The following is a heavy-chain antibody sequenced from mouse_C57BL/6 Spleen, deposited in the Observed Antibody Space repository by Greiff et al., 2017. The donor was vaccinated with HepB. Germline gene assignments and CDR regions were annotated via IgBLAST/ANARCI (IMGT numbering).Heavy chain of an antibody. CDR1: GFTFSDFY. CDR2: SRNKANDYTT. CDR3: ARDGGNTYYAMDY. V-gene: IGHV7-1*01. J-gene: IGHJ4*01. D-gene: IGHD2-1*01. Sequence: EVKLVESGGGLVQSGRSLRLSCATSGFTFSDFYMEWVRQAPGKGLEWIAASRNKANDYTTEYSASVKGRFIVSRDTSQSILYLQMNALRAEDTAIYYCARDGGNTYYAMDYWGQGTSVTVSS.